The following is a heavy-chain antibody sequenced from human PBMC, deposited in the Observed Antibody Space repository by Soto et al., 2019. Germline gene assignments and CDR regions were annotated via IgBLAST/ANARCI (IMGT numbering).Heavy chain of an antibody. CDR1: GFTFSSYA. D-gene: IGHD2-2*01. CDR2: ISYDGSNK. CDR3: AREGDIVVVPAAMDYDHRYYYYYGMDV. V-gene: IGHV3-30-3*01. J-gene: IGHJ6*02. Sequence: GSLRLSCAASGFTFSSYAMHWVRQAPGKGLEWVAVISYDGSNKYYADSVKGRFTIFRDNSKNTLYLQMNSLRAEDTAVYYCAREGDIVVVPAAMDYDHRYYYYYGMDVWGQGTTITVSS.